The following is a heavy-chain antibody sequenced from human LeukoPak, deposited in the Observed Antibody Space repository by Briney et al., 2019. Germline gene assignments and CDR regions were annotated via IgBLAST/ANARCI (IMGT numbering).Heavy chain of an antibody. Sequence: GGSPRLSCAASGYTFSSYAMSWVRQAPGKGLEWVSAISGSGGSTYYADSVKGRFTISRDNSKNTLYLQMNSLRAEDTAVYYCAKDPAYYYDSSGYYRNWGQGTLVTVSS. J-gene: IGHJ4*02. CDR2: ISGSGGST. D-gene: IGHD3-22*01. CDR1: GYTFSSYA. CDR3: AKDPAYYYDSSGYYRN. V-gene: IGHV3-23*01.